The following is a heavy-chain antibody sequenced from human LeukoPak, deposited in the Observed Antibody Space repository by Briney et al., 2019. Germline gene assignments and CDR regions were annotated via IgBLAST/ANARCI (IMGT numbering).Heavy chain of an antibody. J-gene: IGHJ4*02. CDR3: ARITTRYFDS. CDR1: GFTSSNYW. CDR2: IEQDGIEK. Sequence: PGGSLRLSCAASGFTSSNYWMTWVRQAPGKGLEWVANIEQDGIEKYYVDSVKGRFTISRDNAKNSLFLQMDSLSAEDTAVYYCARITTRYFDSWGQGTLVTVSS. V-gene: IGHV3-7*05. D-gene: IGHD1-1*01.